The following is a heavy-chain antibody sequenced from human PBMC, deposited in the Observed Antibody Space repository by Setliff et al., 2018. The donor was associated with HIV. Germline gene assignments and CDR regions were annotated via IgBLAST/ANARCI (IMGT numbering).Heavy chain of an antibody. CDR1: GFTFSSYS. D-gene: IGHD4-17*01. Sequence: AGGSLRLSCAASGFTFSSYSMNWVRQAPGKGLEWVSSISSSSSYIYYADSVKGRFTISRDNAKNSLYLQMNSLRAEDTAVYYCARDWDYGGNSGGYWGQGTLVTVSS. CDR3: ARDWDYGGNSGGY. V-gene: IGHV3-21*01. J-gene: IGHJ4*02. CDR2: ISSSSSYI.